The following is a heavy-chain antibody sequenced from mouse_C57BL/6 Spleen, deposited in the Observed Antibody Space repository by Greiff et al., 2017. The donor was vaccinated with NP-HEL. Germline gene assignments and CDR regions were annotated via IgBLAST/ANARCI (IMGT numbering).Heavy chain of an antibody. V-gene: IGHV2-6*01. CDR3: ARNLLLRTGDYAMDY. J-gene: IGHJ4*01. CDR2: IWGVGST. Sequence: QVQLKESGPGLVAPSQSLSITCTVSGFSLTSYGVDWVRQSPGKGLEWLGVIWGVGSTNYNSALKSRLSISKDNSKSQVFLKMNSLQTDDTAMYYCARNLLLRTGDYAMDYWGQGTSVTVSS. CDR1: GFSLTSYG. D-gene: IGHD1-1*01.